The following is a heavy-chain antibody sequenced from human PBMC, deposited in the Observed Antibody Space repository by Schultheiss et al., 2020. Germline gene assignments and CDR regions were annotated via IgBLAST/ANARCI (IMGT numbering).Heavy chain of an antibody. CDR1: GFTFSSYW. CDR2: INSDGSST. D-gene: IGHD4-11*01. V-gene: IGHV3-74*01. CDR3: AKTYSNDPHFGMNV. Sequence: GGSLRLSCAASGFTFSSYWMHWVRQAPGKGLVWVSRINSDGSSTSYADSVKGRFTISRDNAKNTLYLQMNSLRAEDTAVYYCAKTYSNDPHFGMNVWGQGTTVTVSS. J-gene: IGHJ6*02.